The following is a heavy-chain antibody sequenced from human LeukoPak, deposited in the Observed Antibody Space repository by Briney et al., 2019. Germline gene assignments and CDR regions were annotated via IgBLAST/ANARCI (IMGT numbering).Heavy chain of an antibody. J-gene: IGHJ4*02. CDR2: IRYDGNIK. V-gene: IGHV3-30*02. CDR3: VKDNPLDY. D-gene: IGHD1-14*01. CDR1: GFTFSSYG. Sequence: GGSLGLSCGASGFTFSSYGMLWVRQSPGKGLEWVAFIRYDGNIKFYADSMKGRFTISRDNSKNTLYLHINSLRPEDTALYYCVKDNPLDYWGQGTLVIVSS.